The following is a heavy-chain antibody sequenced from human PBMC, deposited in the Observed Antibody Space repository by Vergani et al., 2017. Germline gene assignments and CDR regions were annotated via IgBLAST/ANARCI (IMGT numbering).Heavy chain of an antibody. D-gene: IGHD4-17*01. J-gene: IGHJ6*02. CDR2: IIPIFGTA. V-gene: IGHV1-69*06. CDR1: GGTFSSYA. CDR3: ARDGGDYAPGYYYGMDV. Sequence: QVQLVQSGAEVKKPGSSVKVSCKASGGTFSSYAISWVRQAPGQWLEWMGGIIPIFGTANYAQKFQGRVTITADKSTSTAYMELSSLRSEDTAVYYCARDGGDYAPGYYYGMDVWGQGTTVTVSS.